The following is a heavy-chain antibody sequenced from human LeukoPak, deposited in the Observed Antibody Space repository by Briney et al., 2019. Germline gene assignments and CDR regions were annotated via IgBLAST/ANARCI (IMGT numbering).Heavy chain of an antibody. J-gene: IGHJ4*02. CDR1: GGTFSSYA. Sequence: KVSCKASGGTFSSYAISWVRQMPGKGLEWMGIIYPGDSDTRYSPSFQGQVTISADKSISTAYLQWSSLKASDTAIYYCARQWGDCSSTSCYSAYWGQGTLVTVSS. CDR2: IYPGDSDT. CDR3: ARQWGDCSSTSCYSAY. V-gene: IGHV5-51*01. D-gene: IGHD2-2*01.